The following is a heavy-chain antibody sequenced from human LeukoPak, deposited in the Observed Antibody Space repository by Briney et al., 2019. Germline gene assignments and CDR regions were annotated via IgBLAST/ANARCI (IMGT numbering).Heavy chain of an antibody. CDR1: GGSFSGYY. CDR2: INHSGST. V-gene: IGHV4-34*01. J-gene: IGHJ4*02. Sequence: SSETLSLTCAVYGGSFSGYYWSWIRQPPGKGLEWIGEINHSGSTNYNPSLKSRATISVDTPKNQFSLKLSSVPAADTAVYYCARGYYFDYWGQGTLVTVSS. CDR3: ARGYYFDY.